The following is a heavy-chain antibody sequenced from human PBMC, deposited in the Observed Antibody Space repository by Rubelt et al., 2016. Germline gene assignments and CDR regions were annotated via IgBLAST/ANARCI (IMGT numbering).Heavy chain of an antibody. D-gene: IGHD6-19*01. J-gene: IGHJ4*02. CDR3: ATNVASGWPN. CDR2: INPSGGST. V-gene: IGHV1-46*01. Sequence: QVQLVQSGAEVKKPGASVKVSCKASGYTFTSYYIHWVRQAPGQGFEWMGFINPSGGSTSYGQDFQGNVTMTRDMATMTVDMVLSSLKSEDTAVYYCATNVASGWPNWGQGTLVTVSS. CDR1: GYTFTSYY.